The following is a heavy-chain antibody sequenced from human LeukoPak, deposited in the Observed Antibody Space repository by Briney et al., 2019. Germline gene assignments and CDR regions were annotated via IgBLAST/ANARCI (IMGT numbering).Heavy chain of an antibody. CDR2: IRSDGSNK. Sequence: GGSLRLSCAASTFAFSTFGMHWARQPPGKGLEWVAVIRSDGSNKIYADSVKGRFTISRDNSKNTLFLQMNSLRSEDTALYYCARDRVSGGYEFDSWGQGTLVTVSS. CDR3: ARDRVSGGYEFDS. J-gene: IGHJ4*02. D-gene: IGHD5-12*01. V-gene: IGHV3-30*02. CDR1: TFAFSTFG.